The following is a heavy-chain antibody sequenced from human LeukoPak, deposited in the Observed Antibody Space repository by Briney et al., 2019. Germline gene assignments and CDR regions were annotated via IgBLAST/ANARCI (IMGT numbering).Heavy chain of an antibody. Sequence: ASVKVSCKVSGYTLTELSMHWVRQAPGKGLEWMGGFDPEDGETIYAQKFQGRVTMTEDTSTDTAYMELSSLRSEDTAVYYCATGGTRIAAAGNPKPFDYWGQGTLVTVSS. J-gene: IGHJ4*02. CDR3: ATGGTRIAAAGNPKPFDY. CDR1: GYTLTELS. CDR2: FDPEDGET. V-gene: IGHV1-24*01. D-gene: IGHD6-13*01.